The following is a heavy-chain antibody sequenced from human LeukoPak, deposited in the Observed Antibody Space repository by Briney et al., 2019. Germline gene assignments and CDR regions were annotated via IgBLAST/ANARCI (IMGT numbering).Heavy chain of an antibody. CDR2: IYPSGST. D-gene: IGHD3-10*01. Sequence: SETLSLTCAVSGGSISSDNWWSWVRQPPGKGLEWIGEIYPSGSTNYNPSLKSRVTISVDKSKNQFSLQLSSLTAADTALYYCAREDSYYDTSSFDIWGQGTMVTVSS. J-gene: IGHJ3*02. CDR1: GGSISSDNW. V-gene: IGHV4-4*02. CDR3: AREDSYYDTSSFDI.